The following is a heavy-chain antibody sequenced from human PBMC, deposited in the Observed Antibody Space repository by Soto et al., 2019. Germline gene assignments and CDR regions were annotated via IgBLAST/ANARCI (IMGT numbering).Heavy chain of an antibody. CDR2: IYHSGST. Sequence: SETLSLTCAVSGRSISSGGYSWSWIRQPPGKGLEWIGYIYHSGSTNYNPSLKSRVTISVDRSKNQFSLKLSSVTAADTAVYYCARTMYYYDTNGTSFDYLGQGNLVTVSS. D-gene: IGHD3-22*01. V-gene: IGHV4-30-2*01. CDR3: ARTMYYYDTNGTSFDY. CDR1: GRSISSGGYS. J-gene: IGHJ4*02.